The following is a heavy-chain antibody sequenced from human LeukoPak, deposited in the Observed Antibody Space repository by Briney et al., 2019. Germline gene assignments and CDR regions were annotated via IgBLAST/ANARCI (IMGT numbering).Heavy chain of an antibody. CDR2: INHSGST. D-gene: IGHD6-13*01. Sequence: SETLSLTCAVYGGSFSGYYWSWIRQPPGKGLEWIGEINHSGSTNYNPSLKSRVTISVDTSKNQFSLKLSSVTAADTAVYYCARFLSSSWYGNWFDHWGQGTLVTVSS. V-gene: IGHV4-34*01. J-gene: IGHJ5*02. CDR1: GGSFSGYY. CDR3: ARFLSSSWYGNWFDH.